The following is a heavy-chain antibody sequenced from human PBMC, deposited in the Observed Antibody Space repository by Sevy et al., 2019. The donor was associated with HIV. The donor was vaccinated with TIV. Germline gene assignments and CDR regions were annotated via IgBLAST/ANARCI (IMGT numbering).Heavy chain of an antibody. CDR3: STDIVVQSGYSYDFSRINPDFSHNSGADV. D-gene: IGHD5-18*01. Sequence: GGSLRLSCVASGFTFRNAWMTWVRQVPGKGLEWVGRIVNDPDGGTTDYAAPVKGSIIISSDDSKNTLYLQMNSLKTEDTAVYYCSTDIVVQSGYSYDFSRINPDFSHNSGADVWGQGTTVTVSS. CDR2: IVNDPDGGTT. V-gene: IGHV3-15*04. CDR1: GFTFRNAW. J-gene: IGHJ6*02.